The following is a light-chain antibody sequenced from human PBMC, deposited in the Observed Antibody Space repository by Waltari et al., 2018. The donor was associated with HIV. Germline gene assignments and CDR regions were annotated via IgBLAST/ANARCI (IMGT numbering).Light chain of an antibody. V-gene: IGLV2-8*01. CDR2: DVT. CDR3: SSYADSDTPVV. J-gene: IGLJ2*01. CDR1: SSDVGAYNY. Sequence: QSALAQPPSASGSAGQSVTISCTGTSSDVGAYNYVSWYQQHPGKSPKLIIYDVTTRPSGVPDRVSGSKSGNTASLTVSGLQGEDEADYYCSSYADSDTPVVFGGGTKLTVL.